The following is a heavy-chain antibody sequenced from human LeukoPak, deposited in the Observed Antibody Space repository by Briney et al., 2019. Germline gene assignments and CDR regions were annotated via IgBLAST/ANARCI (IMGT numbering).Heavy chain of an antibody. CDR2: IYPGDSDT. J-gene: IGHJ4*02. D-gene: IGHD3-16*01. CDR3: ARLEWAYTSDY. Sequence: GESLKISCQGSGYKFTNYWIGWVRQMPGKGLEWMGIIYPGDSDTRYSPSFQGHVTISADKSISTAYLQWSSLKAPDTAMYYCARLEWAYTSDYWGQGTLVTVSS. V-gene: IGHV5-51*01. CDR1: GYKFTNYW.